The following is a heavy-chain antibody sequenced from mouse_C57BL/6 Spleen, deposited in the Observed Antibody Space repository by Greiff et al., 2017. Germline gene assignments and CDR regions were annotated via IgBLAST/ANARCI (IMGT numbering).Heavy chain of an antibody. J-gene: IGHJ2*01. CDR2: VYPCNGGT. CDR3: SNGNYYFDY. CDR1: GFTFTDYY. D-gene: IGHD2-1*01. Sequence: EVQLQQSGPVLVKPGPSVKISCKASGFTFTDYYMHWVKQSHGKSLEWIGLVYPCNGGTSYNQKFKDKATLTVDTSSRTAYMELNILTSEGSAVYYCSNGNYYFDYWGQGTTLTVSS. V-gene: IGHV1-36*01.